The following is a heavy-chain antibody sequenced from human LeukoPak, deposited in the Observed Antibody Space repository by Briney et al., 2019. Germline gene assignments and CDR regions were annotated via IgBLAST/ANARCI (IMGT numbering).Heavy chain of an antibody. Sequence: GGSLRLSCAASGFTFSSYWMSWVRQAPGKGLEWVANIKQDGSEKYYVDSVKGRFTISRDNAKNSLYLQMNSLRAEDTAVYYCARAKRGAKRYYYDSSGNPRGNDAFDIWGQGTMVTVSS. J-gene: IGHJ3*02. V-gene: IGHV3-7*03. CDR2: IKQDGSEK. D-gene: IGHD3-22*01. CDR3: ARAKRGAKRYYYDSSGNPRGNDAFDI. CDR1: GFTFSSYW.